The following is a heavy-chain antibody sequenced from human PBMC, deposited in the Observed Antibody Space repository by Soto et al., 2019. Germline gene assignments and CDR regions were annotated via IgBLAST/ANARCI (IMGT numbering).Heavy chain of an antibody. J-gene: IGHJ5*01. CDR1: GATFSTTG. CDR2: IIPLFGTP. CDR3: ARASPVICGGDPCYRLDSSFDS. Sequence: QVQLVQSGAEVRKPGSSLRDSCKSSGATFSTTGISWVRQAPGQGLEWMGGIIPLFGTPKYARKFQGRVSFTADESTNTVYMELNSLRPDDAAVYYCARASPVICGGDPCYRLDSSFDSWGQGSLVIVSS. V-gene: IGHV1-69*01. D-gene: IGHD2-21*02.